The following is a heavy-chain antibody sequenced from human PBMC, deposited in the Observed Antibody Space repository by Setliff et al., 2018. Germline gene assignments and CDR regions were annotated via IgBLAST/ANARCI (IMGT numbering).Heavy chain of an antibody. Sequence: GGSLRLSCAASGFTFSSYAMNWVRQAPGKGLEWVSAISGSGGSTYYADSVKGRFAISRDNAKNTLYLQMNSLRAEDTAVYYCAKDPTHYVLLWFGAPYGMDVWGQGTTVTVSS. J-gene: IGHJ6*02. D-gene: IGHD3-10*01. CDR1: GFTFSSYA. CDR2: ISGSGGST. CDR3: AKDPTHYVLLWFGAPYGMDV. V-gene: IGHV3-23*01.